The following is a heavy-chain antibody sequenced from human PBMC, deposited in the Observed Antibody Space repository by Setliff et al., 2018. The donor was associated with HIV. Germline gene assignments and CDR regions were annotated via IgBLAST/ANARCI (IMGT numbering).Heavy chain of an antibody. Sequence: SETLSLTCTVSGDSISSYYWTWIRQPAGKGLEWIGRVSSRGDTNYNPSLKSRVTMSVDTSKNQFSLKLTSVTASDTAVYYCARSPYGDYGLDYWGQGTLVTVSS. J-gene: IGHJ4*02. CDR2: VSSRGDT. CDR1: GDSISSYY. V-gene: IGHV4-4*07. D-gene: IGHD4-17*01. CDR3: ARSPYGDYGLDY.